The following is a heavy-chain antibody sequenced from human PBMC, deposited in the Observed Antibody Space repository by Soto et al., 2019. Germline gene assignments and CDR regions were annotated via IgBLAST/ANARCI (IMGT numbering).Heavy chain of an antibody. J-gene: IGHJ6*02. CDR1: GYSFTSYW. Sequence: GESLKISCKGSGYSFTSYWIGWVRQMPGKGLEWMGIIYPGDSDTRYSPSFQGQVTISADKSISTAYLQWSSLKASDTAMYYCARHRPVTTSSYYYYGMDVWGQGTTVTVSS. V-gene: IGHV5-51*01. CDR3: ARHRPVTTSSYYYYGMDV. CDR2: IYPGDSDT. D-gene: IGHD4-17*01.